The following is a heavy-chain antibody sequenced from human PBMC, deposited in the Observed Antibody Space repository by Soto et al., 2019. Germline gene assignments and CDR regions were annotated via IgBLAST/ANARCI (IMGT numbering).Heavy chain of an antibody. CDR1: GFSLSTSGVG. Sequence: QITLKESGPTLVKPTQTLTLTCTFSGFSLSTSGVGVGWIRQPPGKALECLALIYWDDDKRYSPSLKSRFIITKDTSKNQVVLTMTNMDPVDTATDYCAHRRDTAMVFDYWGQGTLVTVSS. D-gene: IGHD5-18*01. CDR2: IYWDDDK. J-gene: IGHJ4*02. V-gene: IGHV2-5*02. CDR3: AHRRDTAMVFDY.